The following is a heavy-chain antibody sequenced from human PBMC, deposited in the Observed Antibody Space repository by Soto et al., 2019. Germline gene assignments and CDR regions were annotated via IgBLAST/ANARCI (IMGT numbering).Heavy chain of an antibody. J-gene: IGHJ4*02. CDR3: IGSFPF. D-gene: IGHD3-10*01. Sequence: GGSLRLSCTASGFPFGNFLMSWFRQAPGKGMEWVGFIRSQPYGGTAEYAASVRGRFTISRDDSKGIAYLQMNSLQTEDSGVYYCIGSFPFWGQGTLVTVSS. CDR2: IRSQPYGGTA. V-gene: IGHV3-49*03. CDR1: GFPFGNFL.